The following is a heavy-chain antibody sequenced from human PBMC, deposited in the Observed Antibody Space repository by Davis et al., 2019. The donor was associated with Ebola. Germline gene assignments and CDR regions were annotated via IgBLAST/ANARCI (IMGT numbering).Heavy chain of an antibody. CDR3: TGTWLTYDY. V-gene: IGHV3-73*01. CDR2: IKIKANSYAT. CDR1: GFTFSGSA. J-gene: IGHJ4*02. Sequence: GESLKISCAASGFTFSGSAMHWVRQASGKGLELVGRIKIKANSYATAYAASVKGRFTISRDDSKNTAYLQMNSLKTEDTAVYHCTGTWLTYDYWGQGTLVTVSS. D-gene: IGHD5-24*01.